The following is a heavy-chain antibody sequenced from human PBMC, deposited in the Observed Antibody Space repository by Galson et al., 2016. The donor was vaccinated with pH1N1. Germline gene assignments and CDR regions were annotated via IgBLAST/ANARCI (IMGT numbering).Heavy chain of an antibody. D-gene: IGHD7-27*01. CDR3: ARDGEGYYMDV. Sequence: SVKVSCKASGGTLSRHTISWVRQAPGQGLEWMGRILPIVGITNYAQKLQGRVTIIADRFTSTVSMELSGLTSDDTAVYYCARDGEGYYMDVWGKGTTVIVSS. CDR1: GGTLSRHT. CDR2: ILPIVGIT. J-gene: IGHJ6*03. V-gene: IGHV1-69*04.